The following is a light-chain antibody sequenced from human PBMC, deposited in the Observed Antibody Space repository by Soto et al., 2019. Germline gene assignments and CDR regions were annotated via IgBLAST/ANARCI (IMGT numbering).Light chain of an antibody. J-gene: IGKJ1*01. CDR1: QSVSSSF. Sequence: EIVLTQSPGTLSLSPGARATLSCRASQSVSSSFLAWYQQKLGQAPRLLIYGASSRATGIPDRFSGSGSGTDLTLTISRLQTEDFEVYYCHQYGSSPATFGQGTKVDIK. CDR3: HQYGSSPAT. CDR2: GAS. V-gene: IGKV3-20*01.